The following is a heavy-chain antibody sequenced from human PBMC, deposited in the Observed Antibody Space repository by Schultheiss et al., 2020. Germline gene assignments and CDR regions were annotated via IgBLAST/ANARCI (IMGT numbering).Heavy chain of an antibody. V-gene: IGHV3-30-3*01. CDR1: GFIFNTAW. D-gene: IGHD3-10*01. CDR3: ARDLSG. Sequence: GSLRLSCAASGFIFNTAWMTWVRQAPGKGLEWVAVISYDGSNKYYADSVKGRFTISRDNSKNTLYLQMNSLRAEDTAVYYCARDLSGWGQGTMVTVSS. CDR2: ISYDGSNK. J-gene: IGHJ3*01.